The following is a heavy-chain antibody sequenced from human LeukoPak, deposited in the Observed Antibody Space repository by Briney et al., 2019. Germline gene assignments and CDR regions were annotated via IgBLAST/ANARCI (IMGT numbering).Heavy chain of an antibody. Sequence: PGRSLRLSCAASGFTFSSYGMHWVRQAPGKGLEWVAVISYDGSNKYYADSAKGRFTISRDNSKNTLYLQMNSLRAEDTAVYYCAKDVYGSGSYYDYWGQGTLVTVSS. CDR3: AKDVYGSGSYYDY. D-gene: IGHD3-10*01. CDR1: GFTFSSYG. V-gene: IGHV3-30*18. CDR2: ISYDGSNK. J-gene: IGHJ4*02.